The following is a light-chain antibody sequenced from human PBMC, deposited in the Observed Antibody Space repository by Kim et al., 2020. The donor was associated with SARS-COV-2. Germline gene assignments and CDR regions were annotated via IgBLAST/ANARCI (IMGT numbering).Light chain of an antibody. CDR1: QSLRHRDGNNY. CDR3: LQGTFWPT. V-gene: IGKV2-30*02. J-gene: IGKJ1*01. Sequence: QPASISCRASQSLRHRDGNNYLTWFHQRPGQSPRRLIYKVSERDSGVPDRFSGSGSGTDFTLTITRVEAEDVGVYYCLQGTFWPTFGQGTKVDIK. CDR2: KVS.